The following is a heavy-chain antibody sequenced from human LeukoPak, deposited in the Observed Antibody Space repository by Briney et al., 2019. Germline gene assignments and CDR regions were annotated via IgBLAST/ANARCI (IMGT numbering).Heavy chain of an antibody. Sequence: ASVKVSCKASGYTFTSYDINWVRQATGQGLEWMGWISAYNGNTNYAQKIQGRVTMTTDTFTSTAYMELRSLRSDDTAVYYCARVHSPLLVVWPADHNYHHIDVWGTGTTVTVSS. J-gene: IGHJ6*03. V-gene: IGHV1-18*01. D-gene: IGHD2-2*01. CDR3: ARVHSPLLVVWPADHNYHHIDV. CDR1: GYTFTSYD. CDR2: ISAYNGNT.